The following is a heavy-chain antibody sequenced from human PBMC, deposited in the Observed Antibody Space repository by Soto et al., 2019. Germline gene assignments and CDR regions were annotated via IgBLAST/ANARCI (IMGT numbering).Heavy chain of an antibody. V-gene: IGHV5-10-1*01. J-gene: IGHJ4*02. D-gene: IGHD6-19*01. Sequence: PGESLKISCKGSGYIFTNYWITWVRQMPGKGLEWMGRIDPSESYTNYSPSFQGHVTISADKSISTAYLQWSRLKASDTAIYYCARLSTIAVAGPDWGQGTLVTVYS. CDR2: IDPSESYT. CDR3: ARLSTIAVAGPD. CDR1: GYIFTNYW.